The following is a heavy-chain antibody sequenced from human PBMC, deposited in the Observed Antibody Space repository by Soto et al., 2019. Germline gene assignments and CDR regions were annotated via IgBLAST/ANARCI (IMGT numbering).Heavy chain of an antibody. CDR3: ATPRGHDYGDFGAFDI. CDR2: IITIFGTA. V-gene: IGHV1-69*01. D-gene: IGHD4-17*01. J-gene: IGHJ3*02. Sequence: QVQLVQSGAEVKKPGSSVKVSCKASGGTFSSYGISWVRQAPGQGLEWMGGIITIFGTANYAHKFQGRVTITADESTSAAYMELSSLRSEDTAVYYCATPRGHDYGDFGAFDIWGQGTMVAVSS. CDR1: GGTFSSYG.